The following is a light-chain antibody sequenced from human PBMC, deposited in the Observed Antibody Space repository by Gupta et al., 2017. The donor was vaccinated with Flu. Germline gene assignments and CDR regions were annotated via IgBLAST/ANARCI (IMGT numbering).Light chain of an antibody. CDR3: EQEGVPPKT. V-gene: IGKV3-20*01. CDR2: GAS. J-gene: IGKJ1*01. CDR1: QVVTSDY. Sequence: EIVLTQSPGTLSVSPGERASLSCWASQVVTSDYLAWYQQKPGQSPRLLIYGASTRATGTPDRFSGSGSGTDFTLTISRREPEDVAVYCCEQEGVPPKTFGQGTKVEVK.